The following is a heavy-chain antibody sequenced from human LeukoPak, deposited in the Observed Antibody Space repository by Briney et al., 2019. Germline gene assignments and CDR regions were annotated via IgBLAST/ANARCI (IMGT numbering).Heavy chain of an antibody. D-gene: IGHD6-6*01. CDR1: GFTFSSYA. Sequence: PGGSLRLSCAASGFTFSSYAMSWVRQAPGTGLEWVSAISGSGGSTYYADSVKGRFTISRDNSKNTLYLQMNSLRAEDTAVYYCSTAATLSIAARPDGFDYWGQGTLVTVSS. CDR3: STAATLSIAARPDGFDY. V-gene: IGHV3-23*01. CDR2: ISGSGGST. J-gene: IGHJ4*02.